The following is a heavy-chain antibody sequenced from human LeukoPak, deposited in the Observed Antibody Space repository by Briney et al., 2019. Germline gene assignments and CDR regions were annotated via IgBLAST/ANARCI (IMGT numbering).Heavy chain of an antibody. V-gene: IGHV1-2*02. CDR2: INPNSGGT. CDR1: GYIFTGYY. D-gene: IGHD1-26*01. Sequence: ASVKVSCKASGYIFTGYYMHWVRQAPGQGLEWMGWINPNSGGTNYAQKFQGRVTMTRDTSIRIAYMELSRLRSDDTAVYYCAAPLGATEAFDYWGQGTLVTVSS. CDR3: AAPLGATEAFDY. J-gene: IGHJ4*02.